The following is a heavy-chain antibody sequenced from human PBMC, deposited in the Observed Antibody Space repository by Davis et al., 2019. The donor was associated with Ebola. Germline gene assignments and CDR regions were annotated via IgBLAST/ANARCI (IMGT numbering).Heavy chain of an antibody. CDR1: GDSVSGSSGA. Sequence: SCAISGDSVSGSSGAWNWIRQSPSRGLEWLGRTYYSSKWYTDSTLSVKSRITISADTAKNQLSLHLDSVTPEDTAVYYCARGWLRSAFDQWGQGTLVTVSS. CDR2: TYYSSKWYT. V-gene: IGHV6-1*01. D-gene: IGHD5-12*01. J-gene: IGHJ4*02. CDR3: ARGWLRSAFDQ.